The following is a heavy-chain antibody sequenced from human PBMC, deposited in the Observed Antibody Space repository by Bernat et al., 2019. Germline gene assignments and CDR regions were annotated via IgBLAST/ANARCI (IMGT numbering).Heavy chain of an antibody. CDR2: ISGRGSST. CDR3: AKDLAYGSGNYFDY. CDR1: GFIFSSYA. J-gene: IGHJ4*02. Sequence: EVQLLESGGGLVQPGGSLRLSCAASGFIFSSYAMSWVRQAPGKGLEWVSGISGRGSSTYYADSMKGRFTISRDNSKNTLYLKMNSLRAEDTAVYYCAKDLAYGSGNYFDYWGQGTLVTVSS. D-gene: IGHD3-10*01. V-gene: IGHV3-23*01.